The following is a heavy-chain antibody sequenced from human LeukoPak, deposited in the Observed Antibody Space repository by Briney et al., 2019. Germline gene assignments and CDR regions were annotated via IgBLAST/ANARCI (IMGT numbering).Heavy chain of an antibody. CDR2: INPNSGGT. J-gene: IGHJ3*02. D-gene: IGHD4-17*01. V-gene: IGHV1-2*02. CDR1: GYTFTGHY. Sequence: GASVKVSCKTSGYTFTGHYIHWVRQAPGQGLEWMGWINPNSGGTNYAQNFQGRVTMTRDTSISTAYMELSSLRSDDTAVYYCARGALPYGDYEGYTFDMWGQGTMVAVSS. CDR3: ARGALPYGDYEGYTFDM.